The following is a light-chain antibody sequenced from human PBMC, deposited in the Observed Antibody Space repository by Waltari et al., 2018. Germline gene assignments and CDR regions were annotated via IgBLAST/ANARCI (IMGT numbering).Light chain of an antibody. CDR3: LQRSNWSPT. J-gene: IGKJ4*01. V-gene: IGKV3-11*01. Sequence: DIVLTHSPPTPSFSPGDLAPLSCRAIPSVGRSLSWYQQKPGQPPRLLIYDASTWATGIPARISGSGSGTDFTLTIGSLEPEDFAVYFCLQRSNWSPTFGGGTTVEIK. CDR2: DAS. CDR1: PSVGRS.